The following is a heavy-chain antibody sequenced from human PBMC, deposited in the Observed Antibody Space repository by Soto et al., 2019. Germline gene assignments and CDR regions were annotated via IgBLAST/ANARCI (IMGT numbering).Heavy chain of an antibody. D-gene: IGHD2-21*01. J-gene: IGHJ3*02. CDR2: INHSGST. CDR3: ARLRWRAFDI. CDR1: GGSFSGYY. V-gene: IGHV4-34*01. Sequence: SETLSLTCAVYGGSFSGYYWSWIRQPPGKGLEWIGEINHSGSTNYNPSLKSRVTISVDTSKNQFSLKLSSVTAADTAVYYCARLRWRAFDIWGLGTMVTVSS.